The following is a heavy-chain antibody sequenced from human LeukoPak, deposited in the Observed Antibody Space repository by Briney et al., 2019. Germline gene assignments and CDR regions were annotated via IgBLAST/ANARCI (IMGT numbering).Heavy chain of an antibody. V-gene: IGHV1-2*02. CDR3: ARARYGSGSRLDY. Sequence: ASVKVSRKASGYTFTGYYMHWVRQAPGQGLEWMGWINPNSGGTNYAQKFQGRVTMTRDTSISTAYMELSRLRSDDTAVYYCARARYGSGSRLDYWGQGTLVTVSS. D-gene: IGHD3-10*01. CDR1: GYTFTGYY. J-gene: IGHJ4*02. CDR2: INPNSGGT.